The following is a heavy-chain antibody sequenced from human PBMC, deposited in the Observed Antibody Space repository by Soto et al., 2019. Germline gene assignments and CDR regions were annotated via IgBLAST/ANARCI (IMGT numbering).Heavy chain of an antibody. CDR2: FYYSGST. CDR3: ARSVFP. Sequence: QVQLQESGPGLVKPSQTLSLTCTVSGGSISTGGYYWNWIRQHPGKGLEWIGYFYYSGSTYYNPTPKSRXTISVNTSKNQFSLKLSSVTAADTAVYYCARSVFPWGQGTLVTVSS. CDR1: GGSISTGGYY. J-gene: IGHJ5*02. V-gene: IGHV4-31*03.